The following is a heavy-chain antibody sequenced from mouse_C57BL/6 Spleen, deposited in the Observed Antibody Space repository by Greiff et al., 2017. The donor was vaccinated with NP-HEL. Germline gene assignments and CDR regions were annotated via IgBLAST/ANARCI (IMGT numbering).Heavy chain of an antibody. V-gene: IGHV1-72*01. CDR3: ARDITTVVAHWYFDV. CDR2: IDPNRGGT. CDR1: GYTFTSYW. D-gene: IGHD1-1*01. J-gene: IGHJ1*03. Sequence: QVQLQQPGAELVKPGASVKLSCKASGYTFTSYWMHWVKQRPGRGLEWIGRIDPNRGGTKYNEKFKSKATLTVDKPSSTAYMQLSSLTSEDSAVYYCARDITTVVAHWYFDVWGTGTTVTVSS.